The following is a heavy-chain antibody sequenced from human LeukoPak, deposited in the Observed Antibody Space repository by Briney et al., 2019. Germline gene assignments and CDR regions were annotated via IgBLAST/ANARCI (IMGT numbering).Heavy chain of an antibody. CDR1: GFTFSDYY. D-gene: IGHD3-10*01. CDR2: IKQDESER. CDR3: ARLSAYYYGSYFYYYMDV. V-gene: IGHV3-7*01. J-gene: IGHJ6*03. Sequence: GGSLRLSCAASGFTFSDYYMSWIRQAPGKGPEWVANIKQDESERYTVDSVKGRFTISRDNAKNSVYLQMNSLKGEDTALYYCARLSAYYYGSYFYYYMDVWGKGTTVTVSS.